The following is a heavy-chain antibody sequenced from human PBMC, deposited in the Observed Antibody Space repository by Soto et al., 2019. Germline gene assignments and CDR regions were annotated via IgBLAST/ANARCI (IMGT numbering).Heavy chain of an antibody. J-gene: IGHJ6*02. CDR3: AREESRTYYYYGMDV. CDR1: GYTFTSYG. CDR2: ISAYNGNT. V-gene: IGHV1-18*01. Sequence: QVQLVLSGAEVKKPGASVKVSCKASGYTFTSYGFSWVRQAPGQGLEWIGWISAYNGNTNYAQKLQGRVTMTTDASTSTAYMELRSLRSDDTAVYYCAREESRTYYYYGMDVWGQETTATVSS.